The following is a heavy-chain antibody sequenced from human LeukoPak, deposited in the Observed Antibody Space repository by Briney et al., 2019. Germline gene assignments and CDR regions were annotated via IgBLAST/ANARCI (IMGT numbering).Heavy chain of an antibody. CDR2: TYYRSKWNN. V-gene: IGHV6-1*01. CDR3: ARAVADSFDI. J-gene: IGHJ3*02. Sequence: SQTLSLTSALSLDSVSSNIAAWGCVRQSPSRGIEWLGRTYYRSKWNNDYAVSVKSRITINPDTSKNQFSLQLNSVTPEDTAVYYCARAVADSFDIWGQGTMVTVSS. CDR1: LDSVSSNIAA. D-gene: IGHD6-19*01.